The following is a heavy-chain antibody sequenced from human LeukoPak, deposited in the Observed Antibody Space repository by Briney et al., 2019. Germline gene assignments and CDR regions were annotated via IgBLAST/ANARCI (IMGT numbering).Heavy chain of an antibody. CDR3: ARARNCDS. V-gene: IGHV3-7*05. Sequence: TGGSLCLSCAVSEFTFTSYWMSWVRQAPGKGLEWVASINQDGSEKYYVDSVKGRFTISRDNAKNSLFLQMNSLRAEDTAVYYGARARNCDSWGQGTLVTVSS. CDR2: INQDGSEK. J-gene: IGHJ5*01. D-gene: IGHD1-7*01. CDR1: EFTFTSYW.